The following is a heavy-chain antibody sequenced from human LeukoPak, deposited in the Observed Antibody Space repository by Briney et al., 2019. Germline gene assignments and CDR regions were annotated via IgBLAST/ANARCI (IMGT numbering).Heavy chain of an antibody. CDR2: INHSGST. CDR3: ARYRYSSGWYETIYYFDY. J-gene: IGHJ4*02. D-gene: IGHD6-19*01. V-gene: IGHV4-30-2*01. CDR1: GGSISSGGYY. Sequence: SQTLSLTCTVSGGSISSGGYYWSWIRQPPGKGLEWIGEINHSGSTNYNPSLKSRVTISVDTSKNQFSLKLSSVTAADTAVYYCARYRYSSGWYETIYYFDYWGQGTLVTVSS.